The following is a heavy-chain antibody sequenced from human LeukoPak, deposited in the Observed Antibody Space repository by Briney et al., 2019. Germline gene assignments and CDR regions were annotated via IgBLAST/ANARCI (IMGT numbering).Heavy chain of an antibody. Sequence: GGSLRLSCAASGFTFSDYYMSWIRQAPGKGLEWVSYISSSGSTIYYADSVKGRFTISRDNAKNSLYLQMNSLRAEDTAVYYCAREGYCSSTSCYVPLYYYYGMDVWGQGTTVTVSS. D-gene: IGHD2-2*01. V-gene: IGHV3-11*01. CDR2: ISSSGSTI. CDR1: GFTFSDYY. J-gene: IGHJ6*02. CDR3: AREGYCSSTSCYVPLYYYYGMDV.